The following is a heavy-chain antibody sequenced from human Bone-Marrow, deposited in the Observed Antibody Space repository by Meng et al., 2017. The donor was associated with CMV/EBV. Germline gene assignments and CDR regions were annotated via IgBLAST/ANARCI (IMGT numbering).Heavy chain of an antibody. Sequence: GESLKISCAVSGITLSDYWMSWVRQAPRKGLEWVANIKQDGSEKNYVDSVKGRFTISRDNAKNSVYLQMNSLRAEDTAVYYCAPLRADFWDGFDSWGQGTLVTVSS. V-gene: IGHV3-7*01. CDR3: APLRADFWDGFDS. D-gene: IGHD3-3*01. CDR2: IKQDGSEK. J-gene: IGHJ5*01. CDR1: GITLSDYW.